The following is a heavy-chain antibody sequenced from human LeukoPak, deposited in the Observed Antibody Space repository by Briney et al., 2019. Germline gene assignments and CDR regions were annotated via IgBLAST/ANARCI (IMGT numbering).Heavy chain of an antibody. CDR1: GGSISSSSYY. CDR3: ARRVVDTAMDNLDY. J-gene: IGHJ4*02. V-gene: IGHV4-39*01. Sequence: MPSETLSLTCTVSGGSISSSSYYWGWIRQPPGKGLEWIGTIYYSGSTYYTPSLNSRVTISVDTSKNQFSLKLSSVTAADAAVYYCARRVVDTAMDNLDYWGQGTLVTVSS. D-gene: IGHD5-18*01. CDR2: IYYSGST.